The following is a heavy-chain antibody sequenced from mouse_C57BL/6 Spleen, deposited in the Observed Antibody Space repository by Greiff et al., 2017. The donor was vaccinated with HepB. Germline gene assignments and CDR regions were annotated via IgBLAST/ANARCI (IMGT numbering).Heavy chain of an antibody. Sequence: EVQVVESGGGLVKPGGSLKLSCAASGFTFSSYAMSWVRQTPEKRLEWVATISDGGSYTYYPDNVKGRFTISRDNAKNNLYLQMSHLKSEDTAMYYCARDEDYGSISWFAYWGQGTLVTVSA. J-gene: IGHJ3*01. CDR2: ISDGGSYT. D-gene: IGHD1-1*01. V-gene: IGHV5-4*01. CDR3: ARDEDYGSISWFAY. CDR1: GFTFSSYA.